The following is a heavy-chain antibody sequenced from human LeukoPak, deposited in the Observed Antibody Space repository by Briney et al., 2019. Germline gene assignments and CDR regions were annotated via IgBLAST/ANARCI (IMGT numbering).Heavy chain of an antibody. CDR2: RSYDGSNK. D-gene: IGHD3-3*01. CDR3: ARDLDEAAGAPGPFDY. Sequence: GGSLGLSCAASGFTFSSYAMHWIRQAPGKGLEWVAVRSYDGSNKYYADSVKGRFTISRDNSKNTLYLRLNSLRAEDTAVYYCARDLDEAAGAPGPFDYWGQGTLVTVSS. V-gene: IGHV3-30*04. CDR1: GFTFSSYA. J-gene: IGHJ4*02.